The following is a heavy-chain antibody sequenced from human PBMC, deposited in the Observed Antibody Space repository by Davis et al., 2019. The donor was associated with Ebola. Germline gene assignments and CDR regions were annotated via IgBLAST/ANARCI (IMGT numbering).Heavy chain of an antibody. D-gene: IGHD1-26*01. CDR2: IYPGDSDT. CDR1: GYSFSNYW. Sequence: GESLKISCRGSGYSFSNYWIGWVRQMPGKGLEWMGIIYPGDSDTRYSPSFQGQVTISVDKSITTAYLQWGSLTASDTAMYYCARSGPSGNLEFWGQGTLVTVSS. J-gene: IGHJ4*02. V-gene: IGHV5-51*01. CDR3: ARSGPSGNLEF.